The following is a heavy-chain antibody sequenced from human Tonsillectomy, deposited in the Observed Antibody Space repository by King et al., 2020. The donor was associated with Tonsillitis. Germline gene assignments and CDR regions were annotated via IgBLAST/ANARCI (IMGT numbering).Heavy chain of an antibody. CDR3: AKDFGVGVTKSAFDI. V-gene: IGHV3-30*18. CDR1: GFTFRYYG. CDR2: ISYDGSDE. Sequence: VQLVESGGGVVQPGKSLRLSCAASGFTFRYYGMHWVRQAPGKGLEWVAIISYDGSDEDYADSVKGRFTISRDNSKNTLYLQMSSLRTEDRAVYYCAKDFGVGVTKSAFDIWGQGKIVTVSS. D-gene: IGHD3-3*01. J-gene: IGHJ3*02.